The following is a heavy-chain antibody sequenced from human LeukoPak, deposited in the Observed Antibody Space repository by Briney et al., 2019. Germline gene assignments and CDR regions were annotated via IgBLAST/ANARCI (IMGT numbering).Heavy chain of an antibody. D-gene: IGHD5-18*01. J-gene: IGHJ4*02. V-gene: IGHV1-2*02. CDR1: GYTFTGYY. CDR3: ASHPTYSYGYFAPYAQIDY. Sequence: ASVKVSCKASGYTFTGYYMHWVRQAPGQGLEWMGWINPHSGGTNYAQKFQGRVTMTRDTSISTAYMELSRLRSDDTAVYYCASHPTYSYGYFAPYAQIDYWGQGTLVTVSS. CDR2: INPHSGGT.